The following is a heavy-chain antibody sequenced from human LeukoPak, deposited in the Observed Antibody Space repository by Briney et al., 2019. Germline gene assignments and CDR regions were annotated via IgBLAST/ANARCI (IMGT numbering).Heavy chain of an antibody. V-gene: IGHV1-2*02. CDR2: INPNSGGT. J-gene: IGHJ4*02. Sequence: ASVKVSCKASVYTFTGYYMHWVRQAPGQGLEWMGWINPNSGGTKYAQKFQGRVTMTRDTSISTAYMELSRLRSDDTAVNYCAREHSGFNLDYWGQGTLVTVSS. CDR3: AREHSGFNLDY. CDR1: VYTFTGYY. D-gene: IGHD1-26*01.